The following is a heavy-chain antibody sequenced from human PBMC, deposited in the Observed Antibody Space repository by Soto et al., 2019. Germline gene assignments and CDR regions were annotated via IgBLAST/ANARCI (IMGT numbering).Heavy chain of an antibody. Sequence: ASVKVSCKASGGTFSSYAISWVRQAPGQGLEWMGGIIPIFGTANYAQKFQGRATITADESTSTAYMELSSLRSEDTAVYYCARDRRYGMDVWGQGTTVTVSS. CDR2: IIPIFGTA. CDR3: ARDRRYGMDV. J-gene: IGHJ6*02. CDR1: GGTFSSYA. V-gene: IGHV1-69*13.